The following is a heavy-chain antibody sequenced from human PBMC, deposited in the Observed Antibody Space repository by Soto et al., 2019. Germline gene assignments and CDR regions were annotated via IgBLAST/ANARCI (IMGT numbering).Heavy chain of an antibody. J-gene: IGHJ4*02. Sequence: QVQLQESGPGLVKPSGTLSLTCAVSGGSISSSNWWSWVRQPPGKGLEWIGEIYHSGSTNYNPSLTRRATISVAKSKPQFSLRLSSVAAADSAMYYCASSLDTWNYGYFDYWGQGTMVTVSS. D-gene: IGHD1-7*01. CDR3: ASSLDTWNYGYFDY. CDR2: IYHSGST. CDR1: GGSISSSNW. V-gene: IGHV4-4*02.